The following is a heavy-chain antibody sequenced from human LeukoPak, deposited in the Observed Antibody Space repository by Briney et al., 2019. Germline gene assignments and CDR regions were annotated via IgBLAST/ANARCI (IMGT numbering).Heavy chain of an antibody. CDR2: MDPDGRTI. CDR3: SDLCGRDDQ. J-gene: IGHJ5*02. CDR1: GFTFSSYW. D-gene: IGHD1-1*01. V-gene: IGHV3-74*01. Sequence: GSLRLSCAASGFTFSSYWMHWVRQAPGKGLEWVSRMDPDGRTIYYADSVKGRFTISRDNAKDTLYLEMSSPRDEDTAVYYLSDLCGRDDQWGRGTLVSVSP.